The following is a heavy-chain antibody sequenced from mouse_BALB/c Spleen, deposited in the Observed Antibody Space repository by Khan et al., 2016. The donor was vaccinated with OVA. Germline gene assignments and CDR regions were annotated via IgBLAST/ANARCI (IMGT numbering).Heavy chain of an antibody. D-gene: IGHD2-14*01. CDR2: ITYSGST. Sequence: VQLQESGPGLVKPSQTLSLTCTVTGYSITSCYGCYLIRHPPGNILELMGYITYSGSTNYNPSINSRISITRDTSKNHFFLQLNSVTTEDTATXYCARTYRIKYWGQGTTLTVSS. CDR1: GYSITSCYG. V-gene: IGHV3-1*02. CDR3: ARTYRIKY. J-gene: IGHJ2*01.